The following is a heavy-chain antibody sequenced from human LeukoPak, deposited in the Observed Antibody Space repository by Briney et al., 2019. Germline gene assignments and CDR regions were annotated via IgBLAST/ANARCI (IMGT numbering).Heavy chain of an antibody. Sequence: PSETLSLTCAVYGGSFSGYYWSWIRQPPGKGLEWVGEINHSGSTNYNPSLKRRVTISVDTSKNQFSLKLSSVTAADTAVYYCAREIVATMWGYYYYYYYMDVWGKGTTVTVSS. V-gene: IGHV4-34*01. CDR1: GGSFSGYY. D-gene: IGHD5-12*01. J-gene: IGHJ6*03. CDR2: INHSGST. CDR3: AREIVATMWGYYYYYYYMDV.